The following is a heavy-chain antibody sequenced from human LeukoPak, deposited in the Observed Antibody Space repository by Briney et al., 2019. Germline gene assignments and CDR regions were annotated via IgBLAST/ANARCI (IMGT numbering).Heavy chain of an antibody. CDR3: ARDQRSYYYYGMDV. V-gene: IGHV1-18*01. D-gene: IGHD6-6*01. Sequence: ASVKVSCKASGYTFTSYGISWVRQAPGQGLEWMGWISAYNGNTNYAQELQGRVTMTTDTSTSTAYMELRSLRSDDTTVYYCARDQRSYYYYGMDVWGQGTTVTVSS. CDR1: GYTFTSYG. J-gene: IGHJ6*02. CDR2: ISAYNGNT.